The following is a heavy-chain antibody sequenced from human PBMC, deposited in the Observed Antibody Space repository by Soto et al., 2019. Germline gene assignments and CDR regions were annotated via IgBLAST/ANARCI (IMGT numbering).Heavy chain of an antibody. D-gene: IGHD2-15*01. Sequence: HGESLKISCKAFGYSFTNYWIGWVRQMPGKGLEWMGIIYPGDSDTRYSPYFQGQVTISADKSISTAYLQWNSLQASDTAMYYFARRASFCSGGSCYSYYFDYWGQGTLVTVS. J-gene: IGHJ4*02. CDR2: IYPGDSDT. CDR3: ARRASFCSGGSCYSYYFDY. CDR1: GYSFTNYW. V-gene: IGHV5-51*01.